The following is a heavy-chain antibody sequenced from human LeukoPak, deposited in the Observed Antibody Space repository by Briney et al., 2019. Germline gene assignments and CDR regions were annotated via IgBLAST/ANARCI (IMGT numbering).Heavy chain of an antibody. CDR3: ARKSGSDYYDSSGDDTYYFDY. CDR1: GFTFSSYA. J-gene: IGHJ4*02. Sequence: PGGSLRLSCAASGFTFSSYAMSWVRQAPGKGLEWIGEINHSGSTNYNPSLKSRVTISVDTSKNQFSLKLSSVTAADTAAYYCARKSGSDYYDSSGDDTYYFDYWGQGTLVTVSS. V-gene: IGHV4-34*08. D-gene: IGHD3-22*01. CDR2: INHSGST.